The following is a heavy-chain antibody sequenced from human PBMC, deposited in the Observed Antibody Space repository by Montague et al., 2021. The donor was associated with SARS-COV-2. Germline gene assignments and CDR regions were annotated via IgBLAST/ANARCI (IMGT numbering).Heavy chain of an antibody. Sequence: SETLSLTCTVSISSSSYYWDWIRQPPGKGLEWIGSMYYSGNTYYNPTFKSRLTISVDTSKNQSSLKLSSVTAADTAVYYCAGGGWETGLGVIDYYAGMDVWGQGTTVTVSS. V-gene: IGHV4-39*07. CDR2: MYYSGNT. CDR1: ISSSSYY. CDR3: AGGGWETGLGVIDYYAGMDV. D-gene: IGHD3-10*01. J-gene: IGHJ6*02.